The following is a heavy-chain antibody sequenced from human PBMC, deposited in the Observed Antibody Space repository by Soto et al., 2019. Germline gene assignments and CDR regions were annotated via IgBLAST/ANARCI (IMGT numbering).Heavy chain of an antibody. CDR3: AQSDPEGFAV. V-gene: IGHV3-23*01. CDR1: GFTFSSYA. CDR2: ISGSGGST. D-gene: IGHD2-21*01. Sequence: EVQLLASVGGLVQPGGSLRLSCAASGFTFSSYAMSWVRQAPGKGLEWVSNISGSGGSTFYSDSVKGRFTISRDNSKNTVFLQMNSVRAEDTAVYYCAQSDPEGFAVWGQGTMVTVSS. J-gene: IGHJ3*01.